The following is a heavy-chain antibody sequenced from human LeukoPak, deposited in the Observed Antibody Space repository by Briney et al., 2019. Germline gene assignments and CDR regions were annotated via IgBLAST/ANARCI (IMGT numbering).Heavy chain of an antibody. J-gene: IGHJ5*02. CDR2: IYYSGST. CDR3: ARKFGVVYGGPFFDP. Sequence: SETLSLTCTVSGGFISSSSYYWGWIRQPPGTGLERTGSIYYSGSTYYNPSLKSRVTISVDTSKNQFSLKLSSVTAADTAVYYCARKFGVVYGGPFFDPWGQGTLVTVSS. CDR1: GGFISSSSYY. D-gene: IGHD3-3*01. V-gene: IGHV4-39*07.